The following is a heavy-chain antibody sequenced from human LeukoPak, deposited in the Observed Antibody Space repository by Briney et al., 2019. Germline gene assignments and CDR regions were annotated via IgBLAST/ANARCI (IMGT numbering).Heavy chain of an antibody. V-gene: IGHV3-23*01. Sequence: GGSLRLSCAASGFTFSSYAMSWVRQAPGKGLEWVSAISGSGGSIYYADSVKGRFTISRDNSKNTLYLQMNSLRAEDTAVYYCAKDRGYCSGGSCFLYYYGMDVWGQGTTVTVSS. CDR2: ISGSGGSI. J-gene: IGHJ6*02. CDR3: AKDRGYCSGGSCFLYYYGMDV. D-gene: IGHD2-15*01. CDR1: GFTFSSYA.